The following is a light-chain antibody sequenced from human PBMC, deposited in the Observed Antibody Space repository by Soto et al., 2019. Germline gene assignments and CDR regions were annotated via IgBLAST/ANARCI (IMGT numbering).Light chain of an antibody. Sequence: DIQMTQSPSSLSASVGDRVTITCRASQGISTYLAGYQQKPGQVPKLLIYAASTLQSGVPSRVSGSGSGTDFTLPISSLQPEDVATYYCQKYNSAPRTFGQGTKVEI. CDR1: QGISTY. V-gene: IGKV1-27*01. J-gene: IGKJ1*01. CDR2: AAS. CDR3: QKYNSAPRT.